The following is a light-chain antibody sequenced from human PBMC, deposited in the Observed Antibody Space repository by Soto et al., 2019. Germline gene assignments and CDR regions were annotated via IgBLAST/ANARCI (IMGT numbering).Light chain of an antibody. Sequence: EIVMTQSPATLSVSPGERATLSCRASQSVSSNLAWYQQKPGQAPRLLIYGASTRATGIPARFSGSGSGTDFTLTISSLEPEDLAVYYCQQRSNWPRTFGQGTTVDIK. CDR1: QSVSSN. V-gene: IGKV3-15*01. J-gene: IGKJ1*01. CDR3: QQRSNWPRT. CDR2: GAS.